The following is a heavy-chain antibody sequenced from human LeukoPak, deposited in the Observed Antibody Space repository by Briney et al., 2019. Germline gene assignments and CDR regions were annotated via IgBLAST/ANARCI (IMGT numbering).Heavy chain of an antibody. CDR1: GGSISSYY. Sequence: PSETLSLTCTVSGGSISSYYWSWIRQPPGKGLEWIGYIYTSGSTNYNPSLKSRVTISVDTSKNQFSLKLSSVTAADTAVYYCARLERYCSSTRCYEGGIDYWGQGTLVTVSS. J-gene: IGHJ4*02. CDR2: IYTSGST. CDR3: ARLERYCSSTRCYEGGIDY. V-gene: IGHV4-4*09. D-gene: IGHD2-2*01.